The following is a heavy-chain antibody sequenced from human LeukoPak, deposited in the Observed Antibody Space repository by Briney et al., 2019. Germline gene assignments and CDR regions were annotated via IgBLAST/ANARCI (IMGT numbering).Heavy chain of an antibody. CDR3: AKRPLYYFDS. CDR2: ISSGGGST. CDR1: GFTFSSYT. J-gene: IGHJ4*02. V-gene: IGHV3-23*01. Sequence: GGSLRLSCAASGFTFSSYTMNWVRQAPGKGLEWVSAISSGGGSTYYADSVKGRFTISRDNSKNTLYLQMDSLRAEDTAVYYCAKRPLYYFDSWGQGTLVTVSS.